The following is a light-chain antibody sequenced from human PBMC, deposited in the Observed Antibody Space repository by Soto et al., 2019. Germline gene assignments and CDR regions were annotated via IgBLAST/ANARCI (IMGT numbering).Light chain of an antibody. J-gene: IGLJ3*02. CDR2: GNT. V-gene: IGLV1-40*01. CDR1: SSNIGAGYH. CDR3: QSYDNTLSGWV. Sequence: QSVLTQPPSVSGAPGQRVTISCTGSSSNIGAGYHVHWYQHLPGASPKLLISGNTNRHSGVPDRFAGSKSGTSASLAITGLQAEDEGDYYCQSYDNTLSGWVFGGGTKVTVL.